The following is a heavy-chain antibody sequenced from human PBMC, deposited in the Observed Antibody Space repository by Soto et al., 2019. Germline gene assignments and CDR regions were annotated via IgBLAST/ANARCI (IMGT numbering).Heavy chain of an antibody. CDR3: ARPWGHYYYYYYMDV. D-gene: IGHD7-27*01. V-gene: IGHV3-21*03. J-gene: IGHJ6*03. CDR1: GFTFSSYS. Sequence: EVQLVESGGGLVKPGGSLRLSCAASGFTFSSYSMNWVRQAPGKGLEWVSSISSSSSYIYYADSVKGRFTISRDNAKNSLYLQMNSLIAEDKAVYYCARPWGHYYYYYYMDVWGKGTTVTVSS. CDR2: ISSSSSYI.